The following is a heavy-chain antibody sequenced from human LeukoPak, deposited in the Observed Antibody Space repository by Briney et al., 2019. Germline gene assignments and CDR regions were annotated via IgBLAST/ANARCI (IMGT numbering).Heavy chain of an antibody. J-gene: IGHJ5*02. D-gene: IGHD3-10*01. CDR3: ARSPSRGGWFDP. CDR1: GGSISSYY. Sequence: NPSETLSLTCTVSGGSISSYYWSWIRQPSGKGLEWIGYIYYSGSTNYNPSLKSRVTISVDTSKNQFSLKLSSVTAADTAVYYCARSPSRGGWFDPWGQGTLVTVSS. CDR2: IYYSGST. V-gene: IGHV4-59*01.